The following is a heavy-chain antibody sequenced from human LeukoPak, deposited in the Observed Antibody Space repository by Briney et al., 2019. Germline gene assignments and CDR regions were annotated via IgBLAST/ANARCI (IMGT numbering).Heavy chain of an antibody. CDR3: ARGELFGY. J-gene: IGHJ4*02. CDR1: GFTFSSYW. D-gene: IGHD3-10*01. Sequence: PGGSLRLFCAASGFTFSSYWMHWVRQAPGKGPVWVSRINSDGSSTSYADSVKGRFTISRDNAKNTLYLQMNSLRAEDTAVYYCARGELFGYWGQGTLVTVSS. CDR2: INSDGSST. V-gene: IGHV3-74*01.